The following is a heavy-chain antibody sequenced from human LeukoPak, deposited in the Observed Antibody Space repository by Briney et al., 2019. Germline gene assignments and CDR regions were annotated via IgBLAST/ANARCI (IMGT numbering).Heavy chain of an antibody. CDR2: ISDSGDIT. J-gene: IGHJ4*02. D-gene: IGHD6-19*01. Sequence: PGGSLRLSCAASGFTFSNQAMGWVRQASGKGLEWISVISDSGDITYYADSVKGLFTISRDNSKNTLFLQMNGLRVEDTAIYYCAKDARRTSGWYFFDYWGQGTLVTVSS. CDR1: GFTFSNQA. V-gene: IGHV3-23*01. CDR3: AKDARRTSGWYFFDY.